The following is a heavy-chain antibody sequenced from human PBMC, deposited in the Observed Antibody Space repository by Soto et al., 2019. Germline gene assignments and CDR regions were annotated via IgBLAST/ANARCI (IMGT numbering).Heavy chain of an antibody. CDR3: ASVVPAAMPSMYYFDY. Sequence: SVTMSVTSTVAGGSISSYDWSWIRKPTGKGLEWIGYIYYSGSTNYNPSLKSRVTISVDTSKNQFSLKLSSVTAADTAVYYCASVVPAAMPSMYYFDYWGQGTLVTVSS. D-gene: IGHD2-2*01. CDR2: IYYSGST. J-gene: IGHJ4*02. CDR1: GGSISSYD. V-gene: IGHV4-59*01.